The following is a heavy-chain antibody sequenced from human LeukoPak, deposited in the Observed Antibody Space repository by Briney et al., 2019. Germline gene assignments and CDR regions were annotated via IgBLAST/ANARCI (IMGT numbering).Heavy chain of an antibody. CDR3: AREAIQGDYDILTGYINAFDI. J-gene: IGHJ3*02. CDR1: GFTFSSYS. V-gene: IGHV3-21*01. CDR2: ISSSSSYI. D-gene: IGHD3-9*01. Sequence: PGGSLRLSCAASGFTFSSYSMNWVRQAPGKGLEWVSSISSSSSYIYYADSVKGRFTISRDNAKNSLYLQMNSLRAEDTAVYYCAREAIQGDYDILTGYINAFDIWGQGTMVTVSS.